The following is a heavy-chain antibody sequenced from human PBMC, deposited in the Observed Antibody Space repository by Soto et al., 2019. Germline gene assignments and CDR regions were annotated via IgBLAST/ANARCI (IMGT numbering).Heavy chain of an antibody. D-gene: IGHD6-6*01. J-gene: IGHJ6*02. CDR2: IWYDGSHK. Sequence: QVQLVESGGGVVQPGRSLRLSCAASGFTFSRHGMHWVRQAPGKGLEWVAVIWYDGSHKYYADSVKGRFTVSRDDSKNTLSLEMTSLTGEDTAVYYCARDRVPPRPGTRNPYYFGLDVWGQGTTVTVSS. CDR1: GFTFSRHG. CDR3: ARDRVPPRPGTRNPYYFGLDV. V-gene: IGHV3-33*01.